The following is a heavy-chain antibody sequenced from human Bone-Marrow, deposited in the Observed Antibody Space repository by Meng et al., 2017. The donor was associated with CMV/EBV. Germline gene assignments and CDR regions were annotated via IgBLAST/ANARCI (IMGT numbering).Heavy chain of an antibody. D-gene: IGHD1-26*01. Sequence: GGSLRLSCAASGFTFSSYAMHWVRQAPGKGLEWVAVISYDGSNKYYADSVKGRFTISRDNSKNTLYLQMNSLRAEDTAVYYCARAPTELRGAFDIWGQGTMVTVSS. CDR3: ARAPTELRGAFDI. J-gene: IGHJ3*02. CDR1: GFTFSSYA. V-gene: IGHV3-30-3*01. CDR2: ISYDGSNK.